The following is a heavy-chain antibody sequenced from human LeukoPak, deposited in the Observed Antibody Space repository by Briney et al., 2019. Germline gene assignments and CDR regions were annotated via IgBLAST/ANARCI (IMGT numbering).Heavy chain of an antibody. CDR1: GFTSSSHD. CDR2: ISGTGGST. Sequence: GGSLRLSCGASGFTSSSHDMHWVRRAPGQGLEYVSGISGTGGSTYYANSAKGRFIISRDNAKNTLYLQMGSLRAEDMAVYYCTRGLPGGLDSWGQGTRVTVSS. CDR3: TRGLPGGLDS. J-gene: IGHJ4*02. D-gene: IGHD3-10*01. V-gene: IGHV3-64*01.